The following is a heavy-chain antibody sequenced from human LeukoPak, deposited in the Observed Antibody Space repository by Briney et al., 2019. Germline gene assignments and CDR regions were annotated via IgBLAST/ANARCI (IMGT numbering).Heavy chain of an antibody. D-gene: IGHD3-22*01. Sequence: SGGSLRISCAASGFTFSSYWMSWVRRAPGKGLEWVANTKQDGSEKYYVDSVKGRFTISRDNAKSSLYLQMNSLRAEDTAVYYCARVPDSSGYYQSYFDYWGQGTLVTVSS. CDR1: GFTFSSYW. J-gene: IGHJ4*02. CDR2: TKQDGSEK. CDR3: ARVPDSSGYYQSYFDY. V-gene: IGHV3-7*01.